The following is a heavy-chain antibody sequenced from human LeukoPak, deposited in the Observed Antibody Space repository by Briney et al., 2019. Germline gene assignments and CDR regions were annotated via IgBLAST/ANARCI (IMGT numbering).Heavy chain of an antibody. CDR3: GRRDTGWNYFDY. CDR1: GGSINSHY. Sequence: SETLSLTCAVSGGSINSHYWGWIRQPPGKGLQWIGGIYYTGKINYNPSLKSRVTITLDTSKDHLSLNLASVLAADTAIYDCGRRDTGWNYFDYWGQGILVTVSS. D-gene: IGHD6-19*01. V-gene: IGHV4-59*08. J-gene: IGHJ4*02. CDR2: IYYTGKI.